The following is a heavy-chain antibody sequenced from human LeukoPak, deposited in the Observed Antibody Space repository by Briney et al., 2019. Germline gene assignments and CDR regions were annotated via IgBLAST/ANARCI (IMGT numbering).Heavy chain of an antibody. V-gene: IGHV1-69*04. J-gene: IGHJ4*02. D-gene: IGHD1-26*01. Sequence: GASVKVSCKASGGTFSSYAISWVRQAPGQGLEWMGRIIPILGIANYAQKFQGRVTITADKSTSTAYMELSSLRSEDTAVYYCARGGVGAMGIDYWGQGTLVTVSS. CDR3: ARGGVGAMGIDY. CDR2: IIPILGIA. CDR1: GGTFSSYA.